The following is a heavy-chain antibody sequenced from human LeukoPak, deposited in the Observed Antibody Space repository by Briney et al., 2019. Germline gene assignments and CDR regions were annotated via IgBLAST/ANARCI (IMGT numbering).Heavy chain of an antibody. CDR2: ISAYNGNT. CDR3: ATGLDTAMVTKFDY. CDR1: GYTFTSYG. J-gene: IGHJ4*02. V-gene: IGHV1-18*01. D-gene: IGHD5-18*01. Sequence: ASVKVSCTASGYTFTSYGISWVRQAPGQGLEWMGWISAYNGNTNYAQKLQGRVTMTTDTSTSTAYMELRSLRSDDTAVYYCATGLDTAMVTKFDYWGQGTLVTVSS.